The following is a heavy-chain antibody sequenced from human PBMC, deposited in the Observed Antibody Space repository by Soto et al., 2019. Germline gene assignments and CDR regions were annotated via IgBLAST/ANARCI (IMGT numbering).Heavy chain of an antibody. Sequence: QVQLQQWGAGLLKPSETLSLTCAVNSESLSGYYWSWIRQSPGKGLEWIGEIDGSGNTNYSPSLRSRVAMSVDTSKNRFSLNLNSVSAADTAAYYCVGARGRLVGFGYWGQGTLVTVSS. J-gene: IGHJ4*02. CDR2: IDGSGNT. CDR3: VGARGRLVGFGY. D-gene: IGHD1-26*01. CDR1: SESLSGYY. V-gene: IGHV4-34*01.